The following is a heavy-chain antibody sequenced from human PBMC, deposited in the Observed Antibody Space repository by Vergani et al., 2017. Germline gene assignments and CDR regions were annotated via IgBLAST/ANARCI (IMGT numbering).Heavy chain of an antibody. CDR3: ARLYGRDSGSYKYYGY. Sequence: EVQLVQSGAEVKKPGESLKISCQSSGYSFTNYWIGWVRQMPGKGLEWMGIIHPADSDTRYSPSFQGQVTISVDKSISTACLQRSSLRASDSAMYYCARLYGRDSGSYKYYGYWGQGTLVNVSA. CDR2: IHPADSDT. D-gene: IGHD1-26*01. CDR1: GYSFTNYW. J-gene: IGHJ4*02. V-gene: IGHV5-51*01.